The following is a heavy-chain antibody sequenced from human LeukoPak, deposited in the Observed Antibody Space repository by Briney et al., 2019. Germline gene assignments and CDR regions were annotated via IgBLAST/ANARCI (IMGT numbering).Heavy chain of an antibody. V-gene: IGHV4-59*01. Sequence: PSETLSLTCTVSGGSISSYYWSWIRQPPGKGLEWIGYIYYSGSTNYNPSLKSRVTISVDTSKNQFSLKLSSVTAADTAVYYCARDQGYYYDMDVWGQGTTVTVSS. CDR3: ARDQGYYYDMDV. CDR1: GGSISSYY. J-gene: IGHJ6*02. CDR2: IYYSGST.